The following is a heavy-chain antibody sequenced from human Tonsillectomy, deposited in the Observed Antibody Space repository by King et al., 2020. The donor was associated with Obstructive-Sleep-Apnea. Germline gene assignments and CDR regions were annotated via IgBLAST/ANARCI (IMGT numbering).Heavy chain of an antibody. CDR2: INPNSGGT. CDR3: ARDAGYCSSTSCSTFYFDY. CDR1: GYTFTGYY. V-gene: IGHV1-2*04. J-gene: IGHJ4*02. Sequence: VQLVQSGAEVKKPGASVKVSCKASGYTFTGYYMHWVRQAPGQGLEWMGWINPNSGGTNYAQKFQGWVTMTRDTSISTAYMELSRLRSDDTAVYYCARDAGYCSSTSCSTFYFDYWGQGTLVTVSS. D-gene: IGHD2-2*01.